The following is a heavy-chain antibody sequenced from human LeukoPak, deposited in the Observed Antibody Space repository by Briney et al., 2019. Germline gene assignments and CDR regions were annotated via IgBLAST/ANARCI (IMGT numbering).Heavy chain of an antibody. D-gene: IGHD3-3*02. CDR1: GNTFSSYF. CDR3: GRVTFYAFDI. CDR2: ISPGGGST. V-gene: IGHV1-46*01. Sequence: ASVKVSCKASGNTFSSYFIHWVRQGPGQGLEWMGIISPGGGSTTYAQELQGRVTMTRDTSTSTVYMELSSLRSEDTAVYYCGRVTFYAFDIWGQGTMVTVSS. J-gene: IGHJ3*02.